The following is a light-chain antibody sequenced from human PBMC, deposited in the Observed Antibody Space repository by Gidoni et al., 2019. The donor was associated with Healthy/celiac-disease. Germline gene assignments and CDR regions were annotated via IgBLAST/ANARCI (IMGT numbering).Light chain of an antibody. CDR1: HSISSY. V-gene: IGKV1-39*01. CDR3: QQSYSTPPT. J-gene: IGKJ1*01. Sequence: IQLTQSPSSLPASVVERVTITCRASHSISSYLNWYQQKPGKAPKLLIYAASILQRGVPSRCSGSGSGEDFTLTISRLQPEYFTTYYCQQSYSTPPTFGQGTKVEIK. CDR2: AAS.